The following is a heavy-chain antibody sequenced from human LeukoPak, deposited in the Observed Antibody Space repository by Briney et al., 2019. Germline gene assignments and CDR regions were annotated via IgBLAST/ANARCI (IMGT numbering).Heavy chain of an antibody. CDR3: ARDYYDSSGYDNYFDY. Sequence: SETLSLTCTVSGGSISSGSYYWSWIRQPAGKGMEWIGRIYTSGSTNYNPSLKSRVTISVDTSKNQFSLKLSSVTDADTAVYYCARDYYDSSGYDNYFDYWGQGTLVTVSS. CDR2: IYTSGST. J-gene: IGHJ4*02. V-gene: IGHV4-61*02. D-gene: IGHD3-22*01. CDR1: GGSISSGSYY.